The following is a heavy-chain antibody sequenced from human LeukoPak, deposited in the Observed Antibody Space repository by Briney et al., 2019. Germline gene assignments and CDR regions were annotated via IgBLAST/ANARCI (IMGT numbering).Heavy chain of an antibody. V-gene: IGHV1-18*01. Sequence: ASVKVSCKTTGYTFTTYAISWVRQAPGRELEWMGWISTYNGNTNYAQKFQGRVTLTTDTSTSTAYMDLRSLRSDDTAVYHCARVTLGSWYFDLWGRGTLVTVSS. CDR3: ARVTLGSWYFDL. D-gene: IGHD2-15*01. J-gene: IGHJ2*01. CDR2: ISTYNGNT. CDR1: GYTFTTYA.